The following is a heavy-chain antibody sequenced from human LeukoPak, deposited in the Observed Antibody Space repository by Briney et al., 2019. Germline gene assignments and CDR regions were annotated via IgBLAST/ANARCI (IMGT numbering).Heavy chain of an antibody. D-gene: IGHD3-22*01. CDR2: ISSSGSTI. CDR1: GFTFSSYE. Sequence: GGSLRLSCAASGFTFSSYEMNWVRQAPGKGLEWVSYISSSGSTIYYADSVKGRFTISRDNAKNSLYLQMNSLRAEDTAVYYCARDHKYYYDSSGQNDPMGYYYYYMDVWGKGTTVTISS. CDR3: ARDHKYYYDSSGQNDPMGYYYYYMDV. V-gene: IGHV3-48*03. J-gene: IGHJ6*03.